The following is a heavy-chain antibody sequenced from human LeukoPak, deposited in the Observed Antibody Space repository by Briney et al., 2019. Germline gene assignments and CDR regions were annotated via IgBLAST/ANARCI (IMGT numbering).Heavy chain of an antibody. Sequence: ASVKVSCKASGYTFTSYGISRVRQAPGQGLEWMGWINPNSGGTNYAQKFQGRVTMTRDTSISTAYMELSRLRSDDTAVYYCARVKGNFWSGYYIYWGQGTLVTVSS. CDR2: INPNSGGT. D-gene: IGHD3-3*01. V-gene: IGHV1-2*02. CDR3: ARVKGNFWSGYYIY. CDR1: GYTFTSYG. J-gene: IGHJ4*02.